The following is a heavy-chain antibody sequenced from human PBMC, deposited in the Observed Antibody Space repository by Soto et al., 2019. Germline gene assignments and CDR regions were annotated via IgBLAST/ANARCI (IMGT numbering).Heavy chain of an antibody. CDR1: GFTFSSYA. V-gene: IGHV3-23*01. J-gene: IGHJ4*02. CDR3: AKVESEIFRVVIPHLDY. CDR2: ISGSGGST. D-gene: IGHD3-3*01. Sequence: GGSLRLSCAASGFTFSSYAMSWVRQAPGKGLEWVSAISGSGGSTYYADSVKGRFTISRDNSKNTLYLKMNSLRAEDTAVYYCAKVESEIFRVVIPHLDYWGQGTLVTVSS.